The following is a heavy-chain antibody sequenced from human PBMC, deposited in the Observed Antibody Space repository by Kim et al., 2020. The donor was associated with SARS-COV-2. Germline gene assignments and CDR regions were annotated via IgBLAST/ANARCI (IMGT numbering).Heavy chain of an antibody. CDR2: TYYRSKWYN. D-gene: IGHD3-10*01. Sequence: SQTLSLTCAISGDSVSSNSAAWNWIRQSPSRGLEWLGRTYYRSKWYNDYAVSMKSRITINPDTSKNQFSLQLNSVTPEDTAVYYCARGGLYYYGSGNHWFDPWGQGTLVTVSS. V-gene: IGHV6-1*01. CDR1: GDSVSSNSAA. J-gene: IGHJ5*02. CDR3: ARGGLYYYGSGNHWFDP.